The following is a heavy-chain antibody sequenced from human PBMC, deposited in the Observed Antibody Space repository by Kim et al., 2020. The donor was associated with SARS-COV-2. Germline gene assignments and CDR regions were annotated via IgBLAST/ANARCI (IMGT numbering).Heavy chain of an antibody. CDR3: ARGRSAAVAGGWLDP. V-gene: IGHV1-46*01. Sequence: AKKLQGRVTMARDSSTTTVYLQLSSLKSEDTAVYYCARGRSAAVAGGWLDPWGQGTLVTVSS. D-gene: IGHD6-19*01. J-gene: IGHJ5*02.